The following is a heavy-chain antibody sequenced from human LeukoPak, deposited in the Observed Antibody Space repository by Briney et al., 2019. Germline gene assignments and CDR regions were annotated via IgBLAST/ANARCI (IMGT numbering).Heavy chain of an antibody. Sequence: SETLSLTCTVSGGSISSSSFHWGWIRQPPGKGLEWIGTIFYSGSTYYNSSLKSRVTMSVDTSKNQFSLKLSSVTAADTAVYYCARQGYISGQGFRNNWFDPWGQGSLVTVSS. CDR3: ARQGYISGQGFRNNWFDP. J-gene: IGHJ5*02. V-gene: IGHV4-39*01. CDR1: GGSISSSSFH. D-gene: IGHD6-19*01. CDR2: IFYSGST.